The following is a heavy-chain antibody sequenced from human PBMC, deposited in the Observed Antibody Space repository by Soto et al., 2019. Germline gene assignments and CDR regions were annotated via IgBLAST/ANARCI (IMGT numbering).Heavy chain of an antibody. CDR3: ARERPDGARLAP. D-gene: IGHD6-6*01. Sequence: QVQLQESGPGLVKPSQTLSLTCTFSGGSISGGDYYWSCIRQPPVQGLQWIGYIYYSGSTYYNPSLKSRVTISVDTSKNQCSLKLSSVTAADTAVYYCARERPDGARLAPWGQGTLVTVSS. J-gene: IGHJ5*02. V-gene: IGHV4-30-4*01. CDR2: IYYSGST. CDR1: GGSISGGDYY.